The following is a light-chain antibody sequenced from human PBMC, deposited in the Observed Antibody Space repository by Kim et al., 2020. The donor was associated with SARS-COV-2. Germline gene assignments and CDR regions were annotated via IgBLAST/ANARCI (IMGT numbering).Light chain of an antibody. CDR1: KLGDKY. CDR2: QDS. J-gene: IGLJ2*01. CDR3: QAWDSSTVV. Sequence: VSPGQTASIACSGDKLGDKYACWYQQKPGQSPVLVIYQDSQRPSGIPERFSGSNSGNTATLTISGTQAMDEADYYCQAWDSSTVVFGGGTQLTVL. V-gene: IGLV3-1*01.